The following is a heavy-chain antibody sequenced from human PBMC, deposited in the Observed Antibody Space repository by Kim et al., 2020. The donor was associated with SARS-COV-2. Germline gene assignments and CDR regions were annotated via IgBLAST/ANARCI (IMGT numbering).Heavy chain of an antibody. J-gene: IGHJ4*02. CDR2: ST. V-gene: IGHV3-23*01. Sequence: STYFADSVKGRFTLSRDDSKNTLYLQMNSLRAEDTAVYYCAKVNWDSLGGHWGQGTLVTVSS. D-gene: IGHD1-7*01. CDR3: AKVNWDSLGGH.